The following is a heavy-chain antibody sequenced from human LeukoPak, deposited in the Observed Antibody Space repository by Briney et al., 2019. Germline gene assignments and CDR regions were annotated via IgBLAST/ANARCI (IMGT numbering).Heavy chain of an antibody. CDR1: GFPFTSYS. V-gene: IGHV4-59*01. J-gene: IGHJ5*02. Sequence: GSLRLSCAASGFPFTSYSMTWVRQAPGKGLEWIGYIYYSGSTNYNPSLKSRVTISVDTSKNQFSLKLSSVTAADTAVYYCARTAHSSYYYDSSGSLNWFDPWGQGTLVTVSS. CDR2: IYYSGST. D-gene: IGHD3-22*01. CDR3: ARTAHSSYYYDSSGSLNWFDP.